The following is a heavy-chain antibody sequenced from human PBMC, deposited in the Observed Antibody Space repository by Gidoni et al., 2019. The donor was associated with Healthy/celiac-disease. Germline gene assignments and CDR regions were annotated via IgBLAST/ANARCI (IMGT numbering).Heavy chain of an antibody. Sequence: QVQRVESGGGVGQRGRAVRLACEDSGVTCRSYAMHWVRQAPGKGLEWVAVISYDVSNKYYADSVKGRFTISSDNSKNTLYLQMNSLRAEDTAVYYCARAILDYYDSSGYPHWGQGTLVTVSS. CDR3: ARAILDYYDSSGYPH. J-gene: IGHJ4*02. D-gene: IGHD3-22*01. CDR2: ISYDVSNK. CDR1: GVTCRSYA. V-gene: IGHV3-30-3*01.